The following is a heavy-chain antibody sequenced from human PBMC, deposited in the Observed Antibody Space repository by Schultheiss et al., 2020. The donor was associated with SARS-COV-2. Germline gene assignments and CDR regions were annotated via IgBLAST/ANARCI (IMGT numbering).Heavy chain of an antibody. CDR1: GYSFTSYW. V-gene: IGHV5-51*01. CDR3: AKAGSFTMIVVVTPDAFDI. Sequence: GESLKISCKGSGYSFTSYWISWVRQMPGKGLEWMGIIYPGDSDTRYSPSFQGQVTISADKSISTAYLQWSSLKASDTAMYYCAKAGSFTMIVVVTPDAFDIWGQGTMVTVSS. D-gene: IGHD3-22*01. J-gene: IGHJ3*02. CDR2: IYPGDSDT.